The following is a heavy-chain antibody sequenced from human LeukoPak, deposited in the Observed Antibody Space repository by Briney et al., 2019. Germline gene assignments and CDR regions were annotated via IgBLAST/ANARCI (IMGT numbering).Heavy chain of an antibody. D-gene: IGHD6-19*01. CDR1: GYTFTSYA. J-gene: IGHJ4*02. CDR3: ARRIAVAGTEYY. V-gene: IGHV1-3*01. CDR2: INAGNGNT. Sequence: ASVKVSCKASGYTFTSYAMHWVRQAPGQRLEWMGWINAGNGNTKYSQKFQGRVTITRDTSASTAYMELSGLRSEDTAVYYCARRIAVAGTEYYWGQGTLVTVSS.